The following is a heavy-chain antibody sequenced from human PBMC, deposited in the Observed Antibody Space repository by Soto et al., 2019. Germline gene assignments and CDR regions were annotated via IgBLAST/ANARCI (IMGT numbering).Heavy chain of an antibody. CDR2: ISYDGSNK. CDR3: AREVEESWDSYPLIDY. J-gene: IGHJ4*02. CDR1: GFTFSSYA. D-gene: IGHD5-18*01. Sequence: GGSLRLSCAASGFTFSSYAMHWVRQAPGKGLEWVAVISYDGSNKYYADSVKGRFTISRDNSKNTLYLQMNSLRAEDTAVYYCAREVEESWDSYPLIDYWGQGTLVTVSS. V-gene: IGHV3-30-3*01.